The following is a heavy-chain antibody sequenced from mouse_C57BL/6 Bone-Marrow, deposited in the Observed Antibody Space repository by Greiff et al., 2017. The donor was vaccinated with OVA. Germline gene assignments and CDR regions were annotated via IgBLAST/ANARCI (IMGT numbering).Heavy chain of an antibody. D-gene: IGHD1-1*01. J-gene: IGHJ2*01. CDR3: ARHGYYYGSTPYYFDY. CDR1: GYTFTEYT. Sequence: LVESGAELVKPGASVKLSCKASGYTFTEYTIHWVKQRSGQGLEWIGWFYPGSGSIKYNEKFKDKATLTADKSSSTVYMELSRLTSEDSAVYFCARHGYYYGSTPYYFDYWGQGTTLTVSS. V-gene: IGHV1-62-2*01. CDR2: FYPGSGSI.